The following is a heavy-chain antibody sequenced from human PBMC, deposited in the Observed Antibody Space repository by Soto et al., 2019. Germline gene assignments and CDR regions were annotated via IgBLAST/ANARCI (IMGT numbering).Heavy chain of an antibody. D-gene: IGHD1-1*01. CDR2: THYKGST. Sequence: QVHLQESGPGLVKPSETLSLTCSVSGGSISSAYYYWGWVRQTPGKGLEWIASTHYKGSTYYKPSLYSRITTSVDASKSQFSLKLTSVTAADTAVYYCVRHPAGAGTNWPNYYFDSWGQGTLVTVSS. V-gene: IGHV4-39*01. CDR1: GGSISSAYYY. J-gene: IGHJ4*02. CDR3: VRHPAGAGTNWPNYYFDS.